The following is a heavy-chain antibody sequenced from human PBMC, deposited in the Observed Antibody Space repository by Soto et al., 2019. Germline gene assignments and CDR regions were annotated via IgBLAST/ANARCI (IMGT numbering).Heavy chain of an antibody. CDR1: GYTFTGYY. CDR2: VNPISGDT. CDR3: AREEGFRITMDRGRWFDP. D-gene: IGHD3-10*01. J-gene: IGHJ5*02. Sequence: QIQLVQSGAEVKKPGASVKVSCRASGYTFTGYYLHWVRQAPGQGLEWMGWVNPISGDTNYAQKFQDRVIMTRDRSITTAHMELSTLRSDDTAVYYCAREEGFRITMDRGRWFDPWGQGTLVTVSS. V-gene: IGHV1-2*02.